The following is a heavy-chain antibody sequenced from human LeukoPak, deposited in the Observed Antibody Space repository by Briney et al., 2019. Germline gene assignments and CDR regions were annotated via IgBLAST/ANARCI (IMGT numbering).Heavy chain of an antibody. D-gene: IGHD6-19*01. J-gene: IGHJ4*02. CDR1: GGSISSYY. Sequence: SETLSLTCTVSGGSISSYYWSWIRQPAGKGLEWIGRIYTSGSTNYNPSLKSRVTMSVDTSKSQFSLKLSSVTAADTAVYYCARDLGQWLVQPHFDYWGQGTLVTVSS. CDR2: IYTSGST. CDR3: ARDLGQWLVQPHFDY. V-gene: IGHV4-4*07.